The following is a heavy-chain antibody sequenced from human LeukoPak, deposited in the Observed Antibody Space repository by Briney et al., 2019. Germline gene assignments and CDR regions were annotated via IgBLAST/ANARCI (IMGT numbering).Heavy chain of an antibody. V-gene: IGHV3-66*01. Sequence: GGSLRLSCAASGFTVSSNYMSWVRHAPGKGLEWVSVIYSGGSTYYADSVKGRFTISRDNSKNTLYLQMNSLRAEDTAVYYCARETYYDSSGYYLSWGQGTLVTVSS. CDR2: IYSGGST. J-gene: IGHJ4*02. D-gene: IGHD3-22*01. CDR1: GFTVSSNY. CDR3: ARETYYDSSGYYLS.